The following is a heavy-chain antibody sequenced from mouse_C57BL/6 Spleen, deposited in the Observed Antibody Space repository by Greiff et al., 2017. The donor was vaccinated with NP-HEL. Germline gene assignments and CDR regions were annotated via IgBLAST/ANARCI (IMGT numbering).Heavy chain of an antibody. CDR1: GFTFSDFY. D-gene: IGHD5-1*01. V-gene: IGHV7-1*01. Sequence: EVQGVESGGGLVQSGRSLRLSCATSGFTFSDFYMEWVRQAPGKGLEWIAASRNKANDYTTEYSASVKGRFIVSRDTSQSILYLQMNALRAEDTAIYYCAREVYLEWYFEVWGTGTTVTVSS. CDR2: SRNKANDYTT. J-gene: IGHJ1*03. CDR3: AREVYLEWYFEV.